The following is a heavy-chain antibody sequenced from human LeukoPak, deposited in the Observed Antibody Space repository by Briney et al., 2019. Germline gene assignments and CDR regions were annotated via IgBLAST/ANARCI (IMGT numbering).Heavy chain of an antibody. Sequence: PSETLSLTCTVSGGSIGSYYWSWIRQPPGKGLEWIGYIYYSGSTNYNPSLKSRVTISVDTSKNQFSLKLSSVTAADTAVYYCARGYCSSTSCYDYWGQGTLVTVSS. CDR1: GGSIGSYY. V-gene: IGHV4-59*01. D-gene: IGHD2-2*01. CDR2: IYYSGST. CDR3: ARGYCSSTSCYDY. J-gene: IGHJ4*02.